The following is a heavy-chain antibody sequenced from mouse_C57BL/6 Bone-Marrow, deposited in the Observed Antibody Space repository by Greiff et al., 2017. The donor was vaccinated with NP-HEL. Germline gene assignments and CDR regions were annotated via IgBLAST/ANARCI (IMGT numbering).Heavy chain of an antibody. V-gene: IGHV1-42*01. D-gene: IGHD1-1*01. Sequence: VQLQQSGPELVKPGASVKISCKASGYSFTGYYMNWVKQSPEKSLEWIGEINPSTGGTTYNQKFKAKATLTVDKSSSTAYMQLKSLTSEDSAVYYCARSPIYYYGSSYWYFDVWGTGTTVTVSS. J-gene: IGHJ1*03. CDR3: ARSPIYYYGSSYWYFDV. CDR2: INPSTGGT. CDR1: GYSFTGYY.